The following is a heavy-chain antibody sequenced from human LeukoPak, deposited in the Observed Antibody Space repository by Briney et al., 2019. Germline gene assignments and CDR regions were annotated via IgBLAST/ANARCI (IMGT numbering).Heavy chain of an antibody. J-gene: IGHJ6*02. Sequence: SVKVSCKASGGTFSSYAISWVREAPGQGLEWKGRIIPILGIANYAQKFQGRVTITADKSTSTAYMELSSLRSEDTAVYYCASPRLLLEGYYGMDVWGQGTTVTVSS. CDR2: IIPILGIA. CDR1: GGTFSSYA. D-gene: IGHD2/OR15-2a*01. V-gene: IGHV1-69*04. CDR3: ASPRLLLEGYYGMDV.